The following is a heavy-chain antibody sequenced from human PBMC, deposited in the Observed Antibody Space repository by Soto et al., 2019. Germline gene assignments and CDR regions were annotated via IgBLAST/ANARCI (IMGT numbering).Heavy chain of an antibody. CDR1: GYPFTGYY. CDR2: INPNNGDT. CDR3: ARHSGYDYVFDY. J-gene: IGHJ4*02. V-gene: IGHV1-2*07. Sequence: GSVKVYCKASGYPFTGYYIHLVRQAPGQGLEWMGWINPNNGDTNYAHKFQGRVSMTRDTSTSTAYMELSSLRFYDTAVYYCARHSGYDYVFDYWGQGTLVTVSS. D-gene: IGHD5-12*01.